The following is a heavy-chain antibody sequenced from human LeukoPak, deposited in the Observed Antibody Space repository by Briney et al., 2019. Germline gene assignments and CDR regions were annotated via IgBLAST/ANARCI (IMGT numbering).Heavy chain of an antibody. J-gene: IGHJ6*02. Sequence: GASVKVSCKASGYTFTSYGISWVRQAPGQGLEWMGWMNPNSGNADFAQKFLGRVTMTRNTSIGTAYMQLSSLRFEDTAVYYCARGLKQWLVGHTSYYFYGMDVWGHGTTVTVSS. V-gene: IGHV1-8*02. CDR2: MNPNSGNA. CDR3: ARGLKQWLVGHTSYYFYGMDV. D-gene: IGHD6-19*01. CDR1: GYTFTSYG.